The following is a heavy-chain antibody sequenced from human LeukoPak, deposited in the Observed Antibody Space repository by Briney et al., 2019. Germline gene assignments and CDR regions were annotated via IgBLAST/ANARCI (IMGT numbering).Heavy chain of an antibody. V-gene: IGHV3-30*04. D-gene: IGHD5-24*01. CDR3: ARDLARGLQLSADAFNI. CDR1: GFTFSSYA. Sequence: GGSLRLSCAASGFTFSSYAMHWVRQAPGKGLEWVAVISYDGSNKYYADSVKVRFTISRDNSKNTLYLQMNSLRAEDTAVYYCARDLARGLQLSADAFNIWGQGTMVTVSS. CDR2: ISYDGSNK. J-gene: IGHJ3*02.